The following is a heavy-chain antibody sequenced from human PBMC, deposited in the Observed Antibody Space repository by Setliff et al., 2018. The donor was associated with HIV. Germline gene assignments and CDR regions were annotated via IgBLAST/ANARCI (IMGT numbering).Heavy chain of an antibody. J-gene: IGHJ3*02. Sequence: PSETLSLTCAVSGDSITSNFWWSWVRQPPGKGLEWIGEVYHSGSTNYNPSLKGRVTISIDKSQNHFSLKLSSVTAADTAVYYCARDPFMATIRYAFDIWGQGTMVTVSS. V-gene: IGHV4-4*02. D-gene: IGHD5-12*01. CDR2: VYHSGST. CDR3: ARDPFMATIRYAFDI. CDR1: GDSITSNFW.